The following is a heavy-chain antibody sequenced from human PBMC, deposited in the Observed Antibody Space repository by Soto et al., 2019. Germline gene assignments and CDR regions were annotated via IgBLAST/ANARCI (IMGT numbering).Heavy chain of an antibody. Sequence: GGSLRLSCAASGFTFSSYGMHWVRQAPGKGLEWVAVISYDGSNKYYADSVKGRFTISRDNSKNTLYLQMNSLRAEDTAVYYCAKEWPQIAAAANPYYYYGMDVWGQGTTVTVSS. CDR2: ISYDGSNK. J-gene: IGHJ6*02. CDR1: GFTFSSYG. D-gene: IGHD6-13*01. V-gene: IGHV3-30*18. CDR3: AKEWPQIAAAANPYYYYGMDV.